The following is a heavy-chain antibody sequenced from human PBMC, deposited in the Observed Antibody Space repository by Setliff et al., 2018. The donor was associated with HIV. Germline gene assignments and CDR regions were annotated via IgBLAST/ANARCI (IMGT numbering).Heavy chain of an antibody. V-gene: IGHV1-18*01. D-gene: IGHD3-3*01. CDR2: ISAYNGNT. CDR1: GDSFSNYA. J-gene: IGHJ6*03. Sequence: GASVKVSCKASGDSFSNYAISWVRQAPGQGLEWMGWISAYNGNTNYAQKLQGRVTMTTDASTSTAYMELRSLRSDDTAVYYCARAVFRSGYLYYYYMDVWGKGTTVTVSS. CDR3: ARAVFRSGYLYYYYMDV.